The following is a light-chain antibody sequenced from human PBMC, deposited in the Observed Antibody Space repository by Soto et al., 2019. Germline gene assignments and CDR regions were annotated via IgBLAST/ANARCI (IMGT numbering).Light chain of an antibody. CDR1: QGIGTW. CDR2: GAS. J-gene: IGKJ1*01. Sequence: DIKITQSPSSVSASVGDSVTITCRASQGIGTWLAWYQQKPGQAPKLLIYGASRLQSGVPSRFSGSGSGTDFTLTITSLQPEDFATYYCQHYNSYSEAFGQGTKVDIK. V-gene: IGKV1D-16*01. CDR3: QHYNSYSEA.